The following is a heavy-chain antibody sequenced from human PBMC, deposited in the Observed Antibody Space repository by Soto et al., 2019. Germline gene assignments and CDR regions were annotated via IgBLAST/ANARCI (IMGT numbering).Heavy chain of an antibody. V-gene: IGHV4-31*03. Sequence: SETLSLTCTVSGGSISSGGYYWSWIRQHPGKGLEWIGYIYYSGSTYYNPSLKSRVTISVDTSKNQLSLKLSSVTAADTAVYYCARDNRFGELLWVWFDPWGQGTLVTVSS. J-gene: IGHJ5*02. CDR2: IYYSGST. D-gene: IGHD3-10*01. CDR1: GGSISSGGYY. CDR3: ARDNRFGELLWVWFDP.